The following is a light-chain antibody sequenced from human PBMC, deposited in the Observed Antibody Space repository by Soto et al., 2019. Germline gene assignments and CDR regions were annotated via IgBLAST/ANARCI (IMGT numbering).Light chain of an antibody. J-gene: IGKJ1*01. V-gene: IGKV1-5*03. Sequence: DIKMTQSPSSLSASVGDRVTITCRASQSISSYLAWYQQKSGKAPKLLVYMASTLETGVPSRFSGSGSGTEFTLTISSLQPDDFATYYCQQYDTYWTFVQGTKVEIK. CDR2: MAS. CDR1: QSISSY. CDR3: QQYDTYWT.